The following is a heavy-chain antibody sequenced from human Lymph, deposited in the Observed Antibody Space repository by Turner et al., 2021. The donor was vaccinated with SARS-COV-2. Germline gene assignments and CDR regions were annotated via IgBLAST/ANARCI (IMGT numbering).Heavy chain of an antibody. J-gene: IGHJ4*02. CDR1: VFTVSSNY. CDR2: IYSGGST. D-gene: IGHD4-17*01. V-gene: IGHV3-53*01. CDR3: ARVLPYGDYFDY. Sequence: EVQLVESGGGLIQPGGSLRLSCAASVFTVSSNYMTWVRQAPGKGLELVSVIYSGGSTYYADSVKGRFTISRDNSKNTLYLQMNSLRAEDTAVYYCARVLPYGDYFDYWGQGTLVTVSS.